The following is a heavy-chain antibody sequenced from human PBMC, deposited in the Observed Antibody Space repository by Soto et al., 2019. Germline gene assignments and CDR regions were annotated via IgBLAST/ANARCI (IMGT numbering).Heavy chain of an antibody. D-gene: IGHD2-2*01. CDR2: IKQDGSEK. CDR3: ASTVSTSSYFDL. V-gene: IGHV3-7*01. Sequence: PGGSLRLSCAASGFTFSSYWMSWVRQAPGKGLEGVANIKQDGSEKYYVDSVKGRFTISRDNAKNSLYLQMNSLRAEDTAVYYCASTVSTSSYFDLWGRGTLVTVSS. CDR1: GFTFSSYW. J-gene: IGHJ2*01.